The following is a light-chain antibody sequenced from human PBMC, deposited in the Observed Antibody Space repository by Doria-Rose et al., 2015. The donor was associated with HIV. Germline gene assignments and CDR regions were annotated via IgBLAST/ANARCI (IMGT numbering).Light chain of an antibody. CDR3: HQYGTSWT. CDR1: QSFSSTY. V-gene: IGKV3-20*01. J-gene: IGKJ1*01. Sequence: TQSPGTLSLSPGERATLSCRASQSFSSTYLAWYHQKPGQAPSLLIYDGSTRSSGIPDRFSVSESGTDFTLTINRLEPEDFALYYCHQYGTSWTFGQGTKVEI. CDR2: DGS.